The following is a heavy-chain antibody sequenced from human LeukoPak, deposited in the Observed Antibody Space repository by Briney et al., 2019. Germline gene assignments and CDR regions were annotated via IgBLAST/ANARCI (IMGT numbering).Heavy chain of an antibody. CDR1: GGTFSSYA. Sequence: ASVKVSCKASGGTFSSYAISWVRQAPGQGLEWMGGIIPIFGTANYAQKFQGRVTITTDESTSTAYMELGSLRSEDTAVYYCARVTVTTTIEHYWGQGTLVTVSS. D-gene: IGHD4-17*01. CDR3: ARVTVTTTIEHY. J-gene: IGHJ4*02. CDR2: IIPIFGTA. V-gene: IGHV1-69*05.